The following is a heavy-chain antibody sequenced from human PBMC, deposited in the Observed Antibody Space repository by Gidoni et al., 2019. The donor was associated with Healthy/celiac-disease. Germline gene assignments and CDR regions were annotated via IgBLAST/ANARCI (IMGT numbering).Heavy chain of an antibody. V-gene: IGHV3-23*04. D-gene: IGHD2-21*02. CDR1: GFTFSSYA. J-gene: IGHJ4*02. CDR2: ISGSGGST. Sequence: EVQLVESGGGLVQPGGSLRLSCAASGFTFSSYAMSWVRQAPGMGVEWVSAISGSGGSTYYADSVKGRFTISRDNTKNTLYLQMNSLRAEDTAVYYCAKGRVVTATKDPFDYWGQGTLVTVSS. CDR3: AKGRVVTATKDPFDY.